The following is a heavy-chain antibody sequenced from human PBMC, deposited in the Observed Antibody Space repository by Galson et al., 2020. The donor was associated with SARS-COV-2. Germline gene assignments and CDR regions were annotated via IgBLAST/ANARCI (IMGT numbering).Heavy chain of an antibody. CDR3: VRDQGVAGTDFDY. Sequence: GGSLRLSCAASGSTFINYEMNWVRQAPGKRLEWVSYVSGSGTTMYYADSVKGRFTISRDNAKNSVYLQMNSLRAEDTAVYYCVRDQGVAGTDFDYWGQGTLVTVSS. CDR2: VSGSGTTM. D-gene: IGHD6-19*01. J-gene: IGHJ4*02. CDR1: GSTFINYE. V-gene: IGHV3-48*03.